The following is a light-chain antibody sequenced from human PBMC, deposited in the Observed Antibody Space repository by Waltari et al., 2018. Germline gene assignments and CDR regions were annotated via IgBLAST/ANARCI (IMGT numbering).Light chain of an antibody. CDR3: LLHYSGPRV. J-gene: IGLJ2*01. Sequence: QAVVTQQPPVTVSPGGTVTPTCGSSTGAVTSRHYPYWFQQNPCHAPRTRVYDTSNKPSWTPARFSGSVVGGTAALTLSGAQPEDEAEYYCLLHYSGPRVFGGGTKVTVL. V-gene: IGLV7-46*01. CDR2: DTS. CDR1: TGAVTSRHY.